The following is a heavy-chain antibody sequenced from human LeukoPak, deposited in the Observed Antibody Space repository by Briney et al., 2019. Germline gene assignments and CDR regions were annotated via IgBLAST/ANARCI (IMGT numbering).Heavy chain of an antibody. Sequence: GGSLRLSCAASGFTFSSYAMSWVRQAPGKGLEWVSAISGSGGSTYYADSVKGRFTISRDNSKNTLYLQMNSLRAEDTAVYSCAKAPSGSQRKTPFDYWGQGTLVTVSS. CDR1: GFTFSSYA. J-gene: IGHJ4*02. V-gene: IGHV3-23*01. D-gene: IGHD1-26*01. CDR3: AKAPSGSQRKTPFDY. CDR2: ISGSGGST.